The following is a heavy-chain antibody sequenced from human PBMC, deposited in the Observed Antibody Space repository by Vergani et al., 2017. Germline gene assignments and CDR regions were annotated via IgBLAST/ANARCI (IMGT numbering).Heavy chain of an antibody. D-gene: IGHD5-12*01. CDR2: ISGSGGST. V-gene: IGHV3-23*01. Sequence: EVQLLESGGDLVQPGGSLRLSCAASGFTFNHYAMNWVRQAPGKGLEWVSGISGSGGSTYYAGSVKGRFTISRDSSKNTLYLQMNSLSAVDTAVYYCAKANPRNSGDNYLSSYPAMDDGSQGTTVTVSS. CDR3: AKANPRNSGDNYLSSYPAMDD. CDR1: GFTFNHYA. J-gene: IGHJ6*02.